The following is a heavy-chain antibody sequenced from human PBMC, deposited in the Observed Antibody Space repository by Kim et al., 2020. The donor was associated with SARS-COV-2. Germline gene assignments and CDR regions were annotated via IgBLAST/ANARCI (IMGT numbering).Heavy chain of an antibody. CDR3: ARVGTTLIARAHFDL. V-gene: IGHV4-4*07. D-gene: IGHD4-17*01. Sequence: PPRKSRVTMSVEPSKNQFSLRLSSVTAADTAVYYCARVGTTLIARAHFDLWGRGTLVTVSS. J-gene: IGHJ2*01.